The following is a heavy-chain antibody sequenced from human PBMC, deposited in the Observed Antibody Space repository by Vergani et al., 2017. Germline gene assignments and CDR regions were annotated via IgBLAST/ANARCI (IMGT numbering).Heavy chain of an antibody. CDR3: AREQAYCGGDCYTGMDV. CDR2: IYYSGST. D-gene: IGHD2-21*02. J-gene: IGHJ6*02. V-gene: IGHV4-59*01. Sequence: QVQLQESGPGLVKPSETLSLTCTVSGGSISSYYWSWIRQPPGKGLEWIGSIYYSGSTNYNPSLKSRVTISVDTSKNQFSLKLSSVTAADTAVYYCAREQAYCGGDCYTGMDVWGQGTTVTVSS. CDR1: GGSISSYY.